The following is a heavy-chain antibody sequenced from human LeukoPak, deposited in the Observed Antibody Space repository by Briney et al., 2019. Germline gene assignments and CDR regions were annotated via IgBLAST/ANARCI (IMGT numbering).Heavy chain of an antibody. CDR3: AKRGVVIRVILVGFHKEAYYFDS. Sequence: GGSLRLSCAASGFTFSSYAMSWVRQAPGKGLEWVSAISGSGGSTYYADSVKGRSTISRDHPKTTLYLQMNSLRAEDTAVYFCAKRGVVIRVILVGFHKEAYYFDSWGQGALVTVSS. V-gene: IGHV3-23*01. J-gene: IGHJ4*02. CDR2: ISGSGGST. CDR1: GFTFSSYA. D-gene: IGHD3-22*01.